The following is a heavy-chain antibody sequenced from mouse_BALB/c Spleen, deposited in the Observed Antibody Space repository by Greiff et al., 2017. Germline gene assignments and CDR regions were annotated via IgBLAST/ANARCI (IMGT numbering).Heavy chain of an antibody. CDR1: GYTFTSYW. J-gene: IGHJ3*01. V-gene: IGHV1-87*01. CDR2: IYPGDGDT. Sequence: QVQLQQSGAELARPGASVKLSCKASGYTFTSYWMQWVKQRPGQGLEWIGAIYPGDGDTRYTQKFKGKATLTADKSSSTAYMQLSSLASEDSAVYYCARVSFAYWGQGTLVTVSA. CDR3: ARVSFAY.